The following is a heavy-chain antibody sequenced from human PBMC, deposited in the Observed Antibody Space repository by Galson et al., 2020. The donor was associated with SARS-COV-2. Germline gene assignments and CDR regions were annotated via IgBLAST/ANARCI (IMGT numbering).Heavy chain of an antibody. CDR2: IYLDDDK. CDR1: ELSLSTSGVG. Sequence: SGPTLLKPTQTLTLTCTFSELSLSTSGVGVGWIRQPPGKALEWLALIYLDDDKRYSPSLKSRLTITKDTSKNQVVLKMTNMDPVDTAAYYCAQRRIIVGASWFETWGQGTLVTVSS. V-gene: IGHV2-5*02. D-gene: IGHD1-26*01. J-gene: IGHJ5*02. CDR3: AQRRIIVGASWFET.